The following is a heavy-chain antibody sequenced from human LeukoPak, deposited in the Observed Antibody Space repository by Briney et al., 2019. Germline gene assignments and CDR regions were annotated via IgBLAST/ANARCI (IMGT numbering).Heavy chain of an antibody. CDR1: GFTFDDYA. J-gene: IGHJ4*02. CDR3: AREGRLRPSHIDY. Sequence: PGGSLRLSCTVSGFTFDDYAMHWVRHTPGKGLEWVAGITWNRDNIGYGDSVKGRFTISRDNAQNSLYLQMNSLRAEDTAVYYCAREGRLRPSHIDYWGQGTLVTVSS. V-gene: IGHV3-9*01. CDR2: ITWNRDNI. D-gene: IGHD2-15*01.